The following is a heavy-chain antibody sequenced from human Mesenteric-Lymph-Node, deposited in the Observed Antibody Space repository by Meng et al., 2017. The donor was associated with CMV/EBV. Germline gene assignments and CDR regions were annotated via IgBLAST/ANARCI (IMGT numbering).Heavy chain of an antibody. Sequence: SGFTFSVYSMNWVRQAPGKELEGVSSISSSSSYIYYADSVKGRFTISRDNAKNSLYLQMNSLRAEDTAVYYCARGSGSYYVGWFDPWGQGTLVTVSS. CDR1: GFTFSVYS. CDR3: ARGSGSYYVGWFDP. J-gene: IGHJ5*02. V-gene: IGHV3-21*01. CDR2: ISSSSSYI. D-gene: IGHD1-26*01.